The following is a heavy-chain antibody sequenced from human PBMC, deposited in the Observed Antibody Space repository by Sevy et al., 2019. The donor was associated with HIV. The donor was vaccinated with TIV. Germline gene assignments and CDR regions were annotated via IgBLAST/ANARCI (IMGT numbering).Heavy chain of an antibody. D-gene: IGHD3-10*01. V-gene: IGHV3-48*03. Sequence: GGSLRLSCAASXXXFSXYEMXWXRXAXGXXLEXXXXXGXXXXNVYXADSVKGRFTISXDNAQNSLYLQMNSLGVEDTAVYYXXRITXXXEXAXXXWGQGTMVTVSS. CDR3: XRITXXXEXAXXX. CDR1: XXXFSXYE. J-gene: IGHJ3*01. CDR2: XGXXXXNV.